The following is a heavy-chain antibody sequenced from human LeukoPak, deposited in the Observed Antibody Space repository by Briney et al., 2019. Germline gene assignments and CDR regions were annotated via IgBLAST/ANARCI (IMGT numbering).Heavy chain of an antibody. CDR2: IVPMFGKP. CDR1: GGTFRSYA. Sequence: SVKVSCKASGGTFRSYAISWVRQAPGQGLECMGVIVPMFGKPSYAQKFQGRVTITADESTSTAYMELSSLGSDDTAVYYCARERDGYNSDYWGQGTLVTVSS. D-gene: IGHD5-24*01. J-gene: IGHJ4*02. V-gene: IGHV1-69*13. CDR3: ARERDGYNSDY.